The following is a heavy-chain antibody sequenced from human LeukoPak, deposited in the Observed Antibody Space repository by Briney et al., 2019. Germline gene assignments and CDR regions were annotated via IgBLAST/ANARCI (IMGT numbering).Heavy chain of an antibody. Sequence: ASVKVSCKASGDTFTDYYMHWVRQAPGQGREWMGWISPNSGDTNYAQNFQGRVTMTRDTAINTAYMELSRLRSDDTAIYFCARRPVALSSWYPSWFDPWGQGTLVTVSS. V-gene: IGHV1-2*02. CDR3: ARRPVALSSWYPSWFDP. D-gene: IGHD6-13*01. CDR1: GDTFTDYY. J-gene: IGHJ5*02. CDR2: ISPNSGDT.